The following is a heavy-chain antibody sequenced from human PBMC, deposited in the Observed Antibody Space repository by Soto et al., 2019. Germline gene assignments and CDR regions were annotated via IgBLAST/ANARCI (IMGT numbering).Heavy chain of an antibody. V-gene: IGHV3-23*01. CDR3: AKDRKQQLSPLQPINWFDP. CDR1: GFTFSSYA. D-gene: IGHD6-13*01. Sequence: GGSLRLSCAASGFTFSSYAMSWVRQAPGKGLEWVSAISGSGGSTYYADSVKGRFTISRDNSKNTLYLQMNSLRAEDTAVYYCAKDRKQQLSPLQPINWFDPWGQGTLVTVSS. J-gene: IGHJ5*02. CDR2: ISGSGGST.